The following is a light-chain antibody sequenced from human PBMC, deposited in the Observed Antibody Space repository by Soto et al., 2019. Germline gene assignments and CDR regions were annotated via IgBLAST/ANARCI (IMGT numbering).Light chain of an antibody. V-gene: IGLV2-14*01. J-gene: IGLJ1*01. Sequence: QSVLTQPASVSGSPGQSITISCTGTSSDVGGYNYVSWYQQHPGKAPRLMIYEVNSRPSGVSHRFSGSKSGNTASLTISGLKAEDEADYYCSSYTSSTTPSVFGTGTKVTVL. CDR1: SSDVGGYNY. CDR2: EVN. CDR3: SSYTSSTTPSV.